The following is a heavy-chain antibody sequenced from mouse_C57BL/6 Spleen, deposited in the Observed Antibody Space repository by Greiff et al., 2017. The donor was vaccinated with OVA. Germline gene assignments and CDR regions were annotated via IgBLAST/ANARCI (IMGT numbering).Heavy chain of an antibody. CDR2: ISSGSSTI. Sequence: EVNLVESGGGLVKPGGSLKLSCAASGFTFSDYGMHWVRQAPEKGLEWVAYISSGSSTIYYADTVKGRFTISRDNAKNTLFLQMTSLRSEDTAMYYCARATTVVDGYFDVWGTVTTVTVSS. CDR1: GFTFSDYG. D-gene: IGHD1-1*01. J-gene: IGHJ1*03. CDR3: ARATTVVDGYFDV. V-gene: IGHV5-17*01.